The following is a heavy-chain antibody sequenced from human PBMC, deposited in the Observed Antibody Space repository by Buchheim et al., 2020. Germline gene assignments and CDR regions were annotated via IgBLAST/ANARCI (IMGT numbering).Heavy chain of an antibody. CDR3: GRGYSTSSH. J-gene: IGHJ1*01. CDR1: GDSISSDNW. CDR2: IYHSGST. Sequence: QVQLQESGPGLLKPSGTLSLTCAVSGDSISSDNWWNWVRQPPGKGLEWIGEIYHSGSTNYNPSLKSRVTMTLDNSKNQFSFKLSSVTAADTAVYYCGRGYSTSSHWGQGTL. D-gene: IGHD6-6*01. V-gene: IGHV4-4*02.